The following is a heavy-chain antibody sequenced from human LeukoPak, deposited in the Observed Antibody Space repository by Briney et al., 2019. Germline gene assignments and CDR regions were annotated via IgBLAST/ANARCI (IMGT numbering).Heavy chain of an antibody. CDR1: GGSISSGGYY. D-gene: IGHD5-12*01. CDR3: ARKVPGLRRPFDY. Sequence: PSQTLSLTCTVSGGSISSGGYYWSWIRQHPGKGLEWIGYIYYSGSTYYNPSLKSRVTISVDTSKNQFSLKLSSVTAADTAVYYCARKVPGLRRPFDYWGQGTLVTVSS. J-gene: IGHJ4*02. V-gene: IGHV4-31*03. CDR2: IYYSGST.